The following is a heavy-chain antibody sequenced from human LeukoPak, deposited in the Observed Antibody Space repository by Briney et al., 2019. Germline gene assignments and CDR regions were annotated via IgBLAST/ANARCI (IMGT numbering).Heavy chain of an antibody. CDR3: AREILYDSTGYYI. J-gene: IGHJ4*02. CDR2: IYYSGST. D-gene: IGHD3-22*01. CDR1: GGSISSYY. Sequence: SETLSLTCTVSGGSISSYYWSWIRQPPGKELEWIGNIYYSGSTDYNPSLKNRVSISVDTSKNQFSLKLRSVTAADTAVYYCAREILYDSTGYYIWGQGTLVTVSS. V-gene: IGHV4-59*12.